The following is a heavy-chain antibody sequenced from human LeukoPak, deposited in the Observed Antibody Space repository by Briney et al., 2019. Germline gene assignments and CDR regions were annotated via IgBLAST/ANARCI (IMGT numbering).Heavy chain of an antibody. Sequence: GGSLRLSWAASGFTFSSYSMNWVRQAGGKGLEWVSSISSSSSYIYYADSVKGRFTISRDNAKNSLYLQMNSLRAEDTAVYYCARDPSGIAAAGHFDYWGQGTLVTVSS. CDR3: ARDPSGIAAAGHFDY. V-gene: IGHV3-21*01. D-gene: IGHD6-13*01. CDR2: ISSSSSYI. CDR1: GFTFSSYS. J-gene: IGHJ4*02.